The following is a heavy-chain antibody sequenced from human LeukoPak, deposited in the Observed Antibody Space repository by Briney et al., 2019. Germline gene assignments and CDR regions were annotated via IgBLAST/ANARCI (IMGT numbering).Heavy chain of an antibody. CDR2: IDWDDDK. Sequence: ESGPTLVNPTQTLTLTCTFSGFSLSTSGMCVTWVRQSPGEALEWLARIDWDDDKYYNTSLKTRLTISKDTSKNQVVLTMTNMDPVDTATYYCARIRLHDSPFFDYWGQGTLVTVSS. D-gene: IGHD3-9*01. V-gene: IGHV2-70*11. J-gene: IGHJ4*02. CDR3: ARIRLHDSPFFDY. CDR1: GFSLSTSGMC.